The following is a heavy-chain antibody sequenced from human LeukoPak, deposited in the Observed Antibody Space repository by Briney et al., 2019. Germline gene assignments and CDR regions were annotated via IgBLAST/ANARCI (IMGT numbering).Heavy chain of an antibody. Sequence: PSETLSLTCTVSGGSISSSSYYWGWIRQPPGKGLEWIGSIYYSGSTYYNPSLKSRVTISVDTSKNQFSLKLSSVTAADTAVYYCARDQAGYSDSSDYYLQATLDSWGQGTLVTVSS. CDR1: GGSISSSSYY. D-gene: IGHD3-22*01. J-gene: IGHJ4*02. CDR2: IYYSGST. CDR3: ARDQAGYSDSSDYYLQATLDS. V-gene: IGHV4-39*02.